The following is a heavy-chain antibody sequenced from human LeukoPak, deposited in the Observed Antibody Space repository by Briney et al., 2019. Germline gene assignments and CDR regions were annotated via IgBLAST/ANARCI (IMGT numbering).Heavy chain of an antibody. CDR3: ATDRSGSYQNDAFDI. CDR1: GYTFSNYA. V-gene: IGHV1-18*01. Sequence: ASVKVSCKASGYTFSNYAINWVRQAPGQGLEWMGWISTYNGNTNYAQKFQGRVTMTEDTSTDTAYMELSSLRSEDTAVYYCATDRSGSYQNDAFDIWGQGTMVTVSS. J-gene: IGHJ3*02. CDR2: ISTYNGNT. D-gene: IGHD1-26*01.